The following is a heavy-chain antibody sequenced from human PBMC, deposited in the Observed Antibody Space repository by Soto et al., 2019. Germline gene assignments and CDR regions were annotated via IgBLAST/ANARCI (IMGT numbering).Heavy chain of an antibody. CDR2: MYYNGNI. CDR1: GGSISKYY. CDR3: ASGGNCFVP. V-gene: IGHV4-59*01. Sequence: NPSETLSLTCNVSGGSISKYYCTWVRQSPEKGLEWIGYMYYNGNINYNPSLKSRVTISIDTSKNQFSLTLNSVTAADTSVYYCASGGNCFVPWGQGVLVTVSS. D-gene: IGHD2-21*01. J-gene: IGHJ5*02.